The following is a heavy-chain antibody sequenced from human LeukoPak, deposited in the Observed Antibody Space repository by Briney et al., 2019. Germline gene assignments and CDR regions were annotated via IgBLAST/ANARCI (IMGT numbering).Heavy chain of an antibody. J-gene: IGHJ4*02. CDR1: GFTFSSYA. V-gene: IGHV3-30*04. CDR3: ARDYYGSGSYYTIKGYFDC. D-gene: IGHD3-10*01. CDR2: ISYDGSNK. Sequence: PGGSLRLSCAASGFTFSSYAMHWVRQAPGKGLEWVAVISYDGSNKYYADSVKGRFTISTDNSKNTLYLQMNSLRAEDTAVYYCARDYYGSGSYYTIKGYFDCWGQGTLVTVSS.